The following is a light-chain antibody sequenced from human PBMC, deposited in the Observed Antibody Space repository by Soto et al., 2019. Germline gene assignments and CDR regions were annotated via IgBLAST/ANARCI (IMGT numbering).Light chain of an antibody. Sequence: EIVLTQSPGTLSLSRGERATLSCRASQSVSGSFLAWYQQKPGQAPRLLIYDASNRASGIPDRFSGSGSGTDFTLTISRLEPEDFAVYYCQQYDASPQAFGQGTKVDIK. CDR1: QSVSGSF. J-gene: IGKJ1*01. CDR3: QQYDASPQA. V-gene: IGKV3-20*01. CDR2: DAS.